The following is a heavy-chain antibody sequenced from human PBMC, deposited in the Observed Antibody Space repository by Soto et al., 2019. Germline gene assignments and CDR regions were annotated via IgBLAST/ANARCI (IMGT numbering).Heavy chain of an antibody. V-gene: IGHV3-48*03. CDR3: ARERIATGWFDP. D-gene: IGHD6-13*01. J-gene: IGHJ5*02. Sequence: VGSLRLSCAASGFTFSSYEMNWVRQAPGKGLEWVSYISSSGSTIYYADSAKGRFTISRDNAKNSLYLQMNSLRAEDTAVYYCARERIATGWFDPWGQGTLVTVSS. CDR2: ISSSGSTI. CDR1: GFTFSSYE.